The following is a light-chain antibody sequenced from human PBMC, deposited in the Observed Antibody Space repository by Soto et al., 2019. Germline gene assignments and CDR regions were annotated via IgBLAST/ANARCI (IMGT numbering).Light chain of an antibody. CDR1: QDISSY. J-gene: IGKJ3*01. CDR2: DAS. Sequence: DIQMTQSPSSLSASVGDRVTITCQASQDISSYLNWYQHKPGKAPQLLIYDASILETGVPPRFSGSGSGTHFTFTISGLQPEDVAAYYCQYCDYLPIFGPGTTVDFK. CDR3: QYCDYLPI. V-gene: IGKV1-33*01.